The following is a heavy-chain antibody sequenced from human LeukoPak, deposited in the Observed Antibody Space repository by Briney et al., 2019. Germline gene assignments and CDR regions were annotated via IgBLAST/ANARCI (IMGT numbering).Heavy chain of an antibody. D-gene: IGHD3-10*01. Sequence: ASVTVSFTASGYTFTIYYMHWVRQAPGQGLEWMGIINPSGGSTSYAQKFQGRVTMTRDTSTSTVYMELSSLRSEDTAVYYCARDGRFGESLDAFDIWGQGTMVTVSS. CDR3: ARDGRFGESLDAFDI. J-gene: IGHJ3*02. V-gene: IGHV1-46*01. CDR1: GYTFTIYY. CDR2: INPSGGST.